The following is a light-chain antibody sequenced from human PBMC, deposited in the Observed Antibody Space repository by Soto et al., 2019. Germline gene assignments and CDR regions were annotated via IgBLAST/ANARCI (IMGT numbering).Light chain of an antibody. V-gene: IGLV2-11*01. CDR1: SSDVGGYNY. Sequence: QSVLTQPRSVSGSPGQSITISCTGTSSDVGGYNYVSWYRQHPGKAPKLMIYDVSKRPSGVPDRFSSSKSGNTASLTISGLQAEDEADYYCCSYAGSYTHYVFGTGTKVTVL. J-gene: IGLJ1*01. CDR2: DVS. CDR3: CSYAGSYTHYV.